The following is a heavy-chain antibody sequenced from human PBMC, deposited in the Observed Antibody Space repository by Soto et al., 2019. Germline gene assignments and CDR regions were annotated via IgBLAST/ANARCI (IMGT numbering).Heavy chain of an antibody. V-gene: IGHV3-48*02. D-gene: IGHD1-26*01. Sequence: EVQLVESGGGLVQPGGSLRLSCAASGFTFSRYSINWVRQAPGKGLEWVSYISGSSSTIYSADSVKGRFTISRDNAKNSLYLKMNSLRDEGRAMYYCAREGGVGAWGGFDYWGQGTLVTVSS. CDR3: AREGGVGAWGGFDY. J-gene: IGHJ4*02. CDR2: ISGSSSTI. CDR1: GFTFSRYS.